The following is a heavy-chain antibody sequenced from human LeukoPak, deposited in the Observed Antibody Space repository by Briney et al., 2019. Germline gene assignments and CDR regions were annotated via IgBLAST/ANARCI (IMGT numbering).Heavy chain of an antibody. D-gene: IGHD3-22*01. CDR2: IRYDGSNK. J-gene: IGHJ4*02. CDR3: ARDRGSGYSGGSY. V-gene: IGHV3-30*02. CDR1: GFTFSSFG. Sequence: PGGSLRLSCAASGFTFSSFGMHWVRQAPGKGLEWVTFIRYDGSNKYYADSVKGRFTISRDNSKNTLYLQMNSLRADDTAVYYCARDRGSGYSGGSYWGQGTLVAVSS.